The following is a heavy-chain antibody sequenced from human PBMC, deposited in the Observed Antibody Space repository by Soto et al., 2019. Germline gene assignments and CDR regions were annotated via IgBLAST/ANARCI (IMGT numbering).Heavy chain of an antibody. CDR2: IYLSDSDT. V-gene: IGHV5-51*01. Sequence: GESLKISRKGSGYNFGGYCIAWVRQMPGKGLELMGIIYLSDSDTRYRPSFQGQVTISADKSISSAYLQWSSLRASDTAMYYCARGGVSTRTFDYWGQGTPVTVSS. CDR3: ARGGVSTRTFDY. CDR1: GYNFGGYC. D-gene: IGHD3-3*01. J-gene: IGHJ4*02.